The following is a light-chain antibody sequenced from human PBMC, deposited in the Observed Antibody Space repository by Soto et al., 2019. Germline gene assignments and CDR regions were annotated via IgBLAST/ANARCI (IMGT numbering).Light chain of an antibody. V-gene: IGKV1-9*01. CDR2: AAS. CDR3: QQLNSYPLT. Sequence: DIQLTQAPSFLSASVGDRVTITCRDSRGVSSYLVWYQQKPGKAPKLLIYAASTLQSGVPSRFSGSGSGTEFTLTISTLQPEDFATYYCQQLNSYPLTFGVGTKVEIK. CDR1: RGVSSY. J-gene: IGKJ4*01.